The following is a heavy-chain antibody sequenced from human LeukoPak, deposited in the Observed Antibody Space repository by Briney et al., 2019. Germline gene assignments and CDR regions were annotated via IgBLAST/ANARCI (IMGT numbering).Heavy chain of an antibody. J-gene: IGHJ6*03. V-gene: IGHV3-20*04. CDR1: GFTFDDYG. D-gene: IGHD3-3*01. CDR2: INWNGGST. Sequence: AGGSLRLSCAASGFTFDDYGMSWVRQAPGKGLEWVSGINWNGGSTGCADSVKGRFTISRDNAKNSPYLQMNSLRAEDTALYYCARGGITIFGVVSYMDVWGKGTTVTVSS. CDR3: ARGGITIFGVVSYMDV.